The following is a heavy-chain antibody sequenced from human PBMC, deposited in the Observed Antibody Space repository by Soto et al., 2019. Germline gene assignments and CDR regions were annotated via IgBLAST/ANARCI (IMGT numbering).Heavy chain of an antibody. J-gene: IGHJ4*02. D-gene: IGHD3-10*01. Sequence: GESLKISCKGSGYRFTNYWIGWVRQMPGKGLEWMGIIYLGDSDTKYSPSFQGQVTMSADKSISTAYLQWSSLTASDTAMYYCASVGATATGYYLDFWGQATLVTVST. CDR2: IYLGDSDT. V-gene: IGHV5-51*01. CDR1: GYRFTNYW. CDR3: ASVGATATGYYLDF.